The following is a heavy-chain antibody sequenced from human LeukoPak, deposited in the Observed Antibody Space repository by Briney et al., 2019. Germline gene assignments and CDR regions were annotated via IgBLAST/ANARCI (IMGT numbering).Heavy chain of an antibody. D-gene: IGHD5-18*01. Sequence: GGSLRLSCAASGFTFSSYWMHWVRQAPGKGLVWVSRINSDGSSTSNADSVKGRFTISRDNAENTPYLQMNSLRAEDTAVYYCARGSYGFDYWGQGTLVTVSS. J-gene: IGHJ4*02. V-gene: IGHV3-74*01. CDR2: INSDGSST. CDR1: GFTFSSYW. CDR3: ARGSYGFDY.